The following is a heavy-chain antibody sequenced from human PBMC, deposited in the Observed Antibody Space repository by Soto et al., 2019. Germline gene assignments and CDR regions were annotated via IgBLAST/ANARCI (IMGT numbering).Heavy chain of an antibody. CDR2: VSSGSDYL. V-gene: IGHV3-21*04. D-gene: IGHD2-15*01. CDR3: ASEFCSGGSCYARFFDY. J-gene: IGHJ4*02. CDR1: GFSFDTYS. Sequence: SLRLSCVAFGFSFDTYSMHWVRQSPGKGLEWVAFVSSGSDYLYYADSVKGRFIISRDNAKTSLYLQMNSLTEDDTALYYCASEFCSGGSCYARFFDYWGQGSLVTVSS.